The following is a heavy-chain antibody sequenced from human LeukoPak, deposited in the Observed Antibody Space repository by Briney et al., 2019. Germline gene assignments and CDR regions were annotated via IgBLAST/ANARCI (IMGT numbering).Heavy chain of an antibody. CDR1: GGSISSSSYY. V-gene: IGHV4-39*07. CDR2: IYYSGST. J-gene: IGHJ5*02. CDR3: ARYHSRSHEGWIDP. D-gene: IGHD3-10*01. Sequence: SETLSLTCTVSGGSISSSSYYWGWIRQPPGKGLEWIGSIYYSGSTYYNPSLKSRVTISVDTSKNQFSLKLSSVTAADTAVYYCARYHSRSHEGWIDPRGQGALVTVSS.